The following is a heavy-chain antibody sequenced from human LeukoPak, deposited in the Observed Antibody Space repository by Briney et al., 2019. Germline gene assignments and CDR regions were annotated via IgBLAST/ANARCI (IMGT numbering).Heavy chain of an antibody. D-gene: IGHD3-3*01. CDR1: GFTFSSYS. J-gene: IGHJ4*02. Sequence: GGSLRLSCAASGFTFSSYSMNWVRQAPGKGLEWVSSISSSSSYIYYTDSVKGRFTISRDNAKNSLYLQMNSLRAEDTAVYYCARDSRYYDFWSGSPFDYWGQGTLVTVSS. CDR2: ISSSSSYI. CDR3: ARDSRYYDFWSGSPFDY. V-gene: IGHV3-21*01.